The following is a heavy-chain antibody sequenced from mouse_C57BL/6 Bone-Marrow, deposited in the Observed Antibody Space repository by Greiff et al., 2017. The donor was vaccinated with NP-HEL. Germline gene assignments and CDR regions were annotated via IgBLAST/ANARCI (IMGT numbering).Heavy chain of an antibody. CDR2: IWSGGST. CDR1: GFSLTSYG. D-gene: IGHD3-2*02. V-gene: IGHV2-2*01. Sequence: VKLVESGPGLVQPSQSLSITCTVSGFSLTSYGVHWVRQSPGKGLEWLGVIWSGGSTDYNAAFISRLSISKDNSKSQVFFKMNRLQADDTAIYYCAKGGLRLRDYYAMDYWGQGTSVTVSS. CDR3: AKGGLRLRDYYAMDY. J-gene: IGHJ4*01.